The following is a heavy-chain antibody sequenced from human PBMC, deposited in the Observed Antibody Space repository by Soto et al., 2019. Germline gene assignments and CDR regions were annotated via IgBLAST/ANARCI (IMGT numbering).Heavy chain of an antibody. CDR2: IKSKTDGGTT. CDR1: GFTFSNAW. V-gene: IGHV3-15*01. D-gene: IGHD3-9*01. Sequence: GSLRLSCAASGFTFSNAWMSWVRQAPGKGLEWVGRIKSKTDGGTTDYAAPVKGRFTISRDDSKNTLYLQMNSLKTEDTAVYYCTTGELRYFDSAGPYYYYGMDVWGQGTTVTVSS. J-gene: IGHJ6*02. CDR3: TTGELRYFDSAGPYYYYGMDV.